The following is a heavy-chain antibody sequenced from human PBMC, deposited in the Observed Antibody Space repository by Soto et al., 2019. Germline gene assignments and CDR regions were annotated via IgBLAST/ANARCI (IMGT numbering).Heavy chain of an antibody. D-gene: IGHD3-16*01. V-gene: IGHV3-15*01. CDR3: MSPSGGGRTVDY. Sequence: EVQLVESGGGLVKPGGSLRLSCAASGFTFSDVWMTWVRQAPGKGLEWVGRVKSKTDGGTVDYAAPVKGRFIISRDDSRSTVVLQMDSLKIEDTAVYYCMSPSGGGRTVDYWGQGTLVTVSS. CDR2: VKSKTDGGTV. CDR1: GFTFSDVW. J-gene: IGHJ4*02.